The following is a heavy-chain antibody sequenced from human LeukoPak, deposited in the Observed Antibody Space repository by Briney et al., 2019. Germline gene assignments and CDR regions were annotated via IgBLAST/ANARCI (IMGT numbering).Heavy chain of an antibody. D-gene: IGHD2-21*02. CDR1: GGTFSSYA. CDR3: ARDRAYCGGDCYSVSPPRYYFDY. Sequence: SVKVSCKASGGTFSSYAISWVRQAPGQALEWMGGIIPIFGTANYAQKFQGRVTITADESTSTAYMELSSLRSEDTAVYYCARDRAYCGGDCYSVSPPRYYFDYWGRGTPVTVSS. CDR2: IIPIFGTA. V-gene: IGHV1-69*13. J-gene: IGHJ4*02.